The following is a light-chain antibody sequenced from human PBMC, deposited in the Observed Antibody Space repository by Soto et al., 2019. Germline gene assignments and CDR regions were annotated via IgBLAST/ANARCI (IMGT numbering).Light chain of an antibody. Sequence: ENVLTQSPGTLSLSPGERATLSCRASQSISSSYLAWYQQKPGHPPRLLIYGASNRATGIPDRFSGSGSGTEFTLTICRLEPEDFAVYYCQQYSGSPPLTFGGGTKVEIK. V-gene: IGKV3-20*01. J-gene: IGKJ4*01. CDR3: QQYSGSPPLT. CDR1: QSISSSY. CDR2: GAS.